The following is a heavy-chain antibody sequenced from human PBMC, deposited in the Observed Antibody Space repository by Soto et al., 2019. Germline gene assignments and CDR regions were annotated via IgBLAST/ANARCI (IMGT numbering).Heavy chain of an antibody. D-gene: IGHD4-4*01. CDR2: MNEDGSER. Sequence: EVQLVESGGGLVQPGGSLRLSCAVSGFSFSSAWMTWIRQAPGKGLERVAIMNEDGSERYYVDSVKGRFTISRDNAKNALFLQMNSLRVEDTAVYFCAIDRAYRRFDYWGQGSLVTVSS. CDR3: AIDRAYRRFDY. CDR1: GFSFSSAW. V-gene: IGHV3-7*03. J-gene: IGHJ4*02.